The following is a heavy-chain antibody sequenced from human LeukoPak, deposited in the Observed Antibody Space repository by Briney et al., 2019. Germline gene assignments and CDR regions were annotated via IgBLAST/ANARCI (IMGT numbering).Heavy chain of an antibody. CDR3: ARGERGDGYNYDGVFDY. D-gene: IGHD5-24*01. Sequence: SVKVSCMASGGTFSSYAISWVRQAPGQGLEWMGRIIPIFGTANYAQKFQGRVTITTDESTSTAYMELSSLRSEDTAVYYCARGERGDGYNYDGVFDYWGQGTLVTVSS. CDR1: GGTFSSYA. V-gene: IGHV1-69*05. J-gene: IGHJ4*02. CDR2: IIPIFGTA.